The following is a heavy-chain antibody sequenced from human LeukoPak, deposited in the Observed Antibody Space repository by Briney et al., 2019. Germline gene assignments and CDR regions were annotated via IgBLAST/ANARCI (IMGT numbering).Heavy chain of an antibody. V-gene: IGHV4-34*01. Sequence: SETLSLTCAVYGGSFSGYYWSWIHQPPGKGLEWIGEINHSGSTNYNPSLKSRVTISVDTSKNQFSLKLSSVTAADTAVYYCARDRRYSYGYGRTDYWGQGTLVTVSS. D-gene: IGHD5-18*01. CDR2: INHSGST. CDR3: ARDRRYSYGYGRTDY. J-gene: IGHJ4*02. CDR1: GGSFSGYY.